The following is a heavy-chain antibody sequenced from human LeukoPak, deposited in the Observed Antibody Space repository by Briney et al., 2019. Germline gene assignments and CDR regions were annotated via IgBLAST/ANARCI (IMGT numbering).Heavy chain of an antibody. CDR2: IGPDGSVT. Sequence: GGSLRLSCAASGFTLSPFWMHWVRHSPGKGPVWVSRIGPDGSVTNYADSVKGRFTISRDNARNTLYLQISSLSVGDTAVYFCARDMWGTFGYWGQGALVTVSS. V-gene: IGHV3-74*01. CDR3: ARDMWGTFGY. CDR1: GFTLSPFW. J-gene: IGHJ4*02. D-gene: IGHD1-1*01.